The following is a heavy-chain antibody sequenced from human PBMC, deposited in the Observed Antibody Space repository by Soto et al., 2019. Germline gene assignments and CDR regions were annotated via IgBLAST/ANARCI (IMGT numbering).Heavy chain of an antibody. J-gene: IGHJ6*02. CDR2: ISYDGSNK. CDR1: GFTFSSYA. Sequence: GGSLRLSCAASGFTFSSYAMHWVRQAPGKGLEWVAVISYDGSNKYYADSVKGRFTISRDNSKNTLYLQMNSLRAEDTAVYYCAKDVYVDTAMVTVAYYYYYGMDVWGQGTTVTVSS. D-gene: IGHD5-18*01. CDR3: AKDVYVDTAMVTVAYYYYYGMDV. V-gene: IGHV3-30-3*01.